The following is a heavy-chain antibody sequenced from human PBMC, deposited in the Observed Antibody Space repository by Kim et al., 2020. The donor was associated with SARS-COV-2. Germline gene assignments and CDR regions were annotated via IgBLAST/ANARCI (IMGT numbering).Heavy chain of an antibody. V-gene: IGHV4-30-2*01. CDR3: AKAPGYSGYDYWFDP. J-gene: IGHJ5*02. D-gene: IGHD5-12*01. Sequence: PSLKRRVTISVDRSKNQFSLKLSSVTAADTAVYYCAKAPGYSGYDYWFDPWGQGTLVTVSS.